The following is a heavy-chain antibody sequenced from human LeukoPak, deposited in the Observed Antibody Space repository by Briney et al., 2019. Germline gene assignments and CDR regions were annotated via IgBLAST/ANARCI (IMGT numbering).Heavy chain of an antibody. Sequence: GGSLRLSCAASGFTFSSYAMSWVRQAPGKGLEWVSAISGSGGSTYYADSVKGRFTISRDNSKNTLYLQMNSLRAEDTAVYYCATLDYYYDSSGYLYWGQGTLVTVSS. J-gene: IGHJ4*02. D-gene: IGHD3-22*01. V-gene: IGHV3-23*01. CDR1: GFTFSSYA. CDR3: ATLDYYYDSSGYLY. CDR2: ISGSGGST.